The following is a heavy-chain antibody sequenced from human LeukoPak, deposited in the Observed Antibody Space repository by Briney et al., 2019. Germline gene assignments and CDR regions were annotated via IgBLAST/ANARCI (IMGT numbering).Heavy chain of an antibody. V-gene: IGHV1-8*01. CDR3: ATSAVGSGWFANYYYYYGMDV. CDR2: MNPNSGNT. D-gene: IGHD6-19*01. CDR1: GYTFTSYD. Sequence: ASVTVSCKASGYTFTSYDINWVRQATGQGLEWMGWMNPNSGNTGYAQKFQGRVTMTRNTSISTAYMELSSLRSEDTAVYYCATSAVGSGWFANYYYYYGMDVWGQGTTVTVSS. J-gene: IGHJ6*02.